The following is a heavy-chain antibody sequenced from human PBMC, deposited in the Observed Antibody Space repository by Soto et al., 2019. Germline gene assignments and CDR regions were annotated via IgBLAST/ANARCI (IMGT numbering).Heavy chain of an antibody. CDR1: GFTFSSYS. J-gene: IGHJ5*02. D-gene: IGHD1-26*01. CDR3: ARDRGTHSGSYSFWFDP. CDR2: ISSSSTYI. V-gene: IGHV3-21*01. Sequence: VQLVESGGGLVKPGGSLRLSCAASGFTFSSYSMNWVRQAPGKGLEWVSSISSSSTYIYYTDSVKGRFTISRDNAKNSLFLQRNSLSAEDTAVYYCARDRGTHSGSYSFWFDPWGQGTLVTVS.